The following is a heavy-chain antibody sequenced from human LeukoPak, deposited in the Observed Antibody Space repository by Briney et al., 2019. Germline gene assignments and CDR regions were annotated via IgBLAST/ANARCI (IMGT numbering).Heavy chain of an antibody. CDR3: AKGGVGSGKTFDS. CDR2: ISGSGGST. J-gene: IGHJ4*02. CDR1: GSTFSSYA. D-gene: IGHD3-10*01. Sequence: GGSLRLSCAASGSTFSSYAMSWFRQAPGKGLEWVSGISGSGGSTYYADSVKGRFTISRDNSKNTLYLQMNSLRAEDTAMYYCAKGGVGSGKTFDSWGQGTLVTVSS. V-gene: IGHV3-23*01.